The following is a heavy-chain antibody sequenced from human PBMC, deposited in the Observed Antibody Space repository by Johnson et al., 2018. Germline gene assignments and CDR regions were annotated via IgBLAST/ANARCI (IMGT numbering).Heavy chain of an antibody. CDR1: GFTVSSNY. CDR2: VYSGTST. V-gene: IGHV3-53*02. J-gene: IGHJ1*01. D-gene: IGHD3-22*01. CDR3: ARPPGYRDSSGYYA. Sequence: VQLVETGGGLIQPGGSLRLSCAASGFTVSSNYMAWARQAPGKGLEWVSVVYSGTSTYYTDSVKGRLTISTDNSKNTLDLQMTSLRAEDTAVYYCARPPGYRDSSGYYAWGQGTLVTVSS.